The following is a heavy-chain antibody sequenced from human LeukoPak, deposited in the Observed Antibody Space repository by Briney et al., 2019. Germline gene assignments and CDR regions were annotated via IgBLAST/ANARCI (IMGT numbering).Heavy chain of an antibody. CDR1: GYTFTGYY. J-gene: IGHJ4*02. D-gene: IGHD5-12*01. CDR3: GRGGYVSWGYFDY. CDR2: INPNSGGT. Sequence: ASVKVSCKASGYTFTGYYMHWVRQAPGQGLEWMGWINPNSGGTNYAQKFQGRVTMTRDTSISTVYMELSRLRSDDTAVYYCGRGGYVSWGYFDYWGQGTLVTVSS. V-gene: IGHV1-2*02.